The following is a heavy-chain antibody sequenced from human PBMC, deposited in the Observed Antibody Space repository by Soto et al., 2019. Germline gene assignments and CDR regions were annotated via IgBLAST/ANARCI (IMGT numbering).Heavy chain of an antibody. Sequence: QVQLQESGPGLVKPSQTLSLTCTVSGGSISSGGYYWSLIRQHPGKGLEWIGYIYYSGSTYYNPSLKSRVTISVDTSKNQFSLKLSSVTAADTAVYYCARGNKAAHNDFDYWGQGTLVTVSS. CDR3: ARGNKAAHNDFDY. J-gene: IGHJ4*02. CDR2: IYYSGST. D-gene: IGHD6-6*01. V-gene: IGHV4-31*03. CDR1: GGSISSGGYY.